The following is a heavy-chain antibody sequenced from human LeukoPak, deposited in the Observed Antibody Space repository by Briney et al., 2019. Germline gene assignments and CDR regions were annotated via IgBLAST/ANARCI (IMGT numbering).Heavy chain of an antibody. CDR3: ASIGGGEQQLTLDY. V-gene: IGHV1-69*13. Sequence: GASVKVSCKASGYIFSDYYMHWVRQAPGQGLEWMGGIIPIFGTANYAQKFQGRVTITADESTSTAYMELSSLRSEDTAVYYCASIGGGEQQLTLDYWGQGTLVTVSS. CDR2: IIPIFGTA. D-gene: IGHD6-13*01. J-gene: IGHJ4*02. CDR1: GYIFSDYY.